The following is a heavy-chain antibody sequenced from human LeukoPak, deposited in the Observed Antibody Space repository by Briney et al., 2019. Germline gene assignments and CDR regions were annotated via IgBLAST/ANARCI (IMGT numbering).Heavy chain of an antibody. V-gene: IGHV4-31*03. D-gene: IGHD2/OR15-2a*01. CDR3: ARVLYDYYFDF. Sequence: SQTLSLTCTVSGGSISSGGYYWSWIRQHPGKGLEWIGCISYSGIAYYNPSLKSRVIVSVDTSRNQFSLDLSSVTAADTALYYCARVLYDYYFDFWGREPWSPSPQ. CDR1: GGSISSGGYY. J-gene: IGHJ4*02. CDR2: ISYSGIA.